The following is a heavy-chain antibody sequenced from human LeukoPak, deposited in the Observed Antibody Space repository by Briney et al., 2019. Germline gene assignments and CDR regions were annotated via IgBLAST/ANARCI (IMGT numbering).Heavy chain of an antibody. CDR3: ARGGSTLHSAGGHDIEFYYYYYMDV. V-gene: IGHV4-38-2*02. CDR1: GYSISTSYY. D-gene: IGHD3-9*01. Sequence: SETLSLTCTVSGYSISTSYYWGWVRQPPGKGLEWIGSIFNSGSTYYNPSLKSRVTMSLDTSKNQFSLKLYSVTAADTAVYYCARGGSTLHSAGGHDIEFYYYYYMDVWGKGTTVTISS. CDR2: IFNSGST. J-gene: IGHJ6*03.